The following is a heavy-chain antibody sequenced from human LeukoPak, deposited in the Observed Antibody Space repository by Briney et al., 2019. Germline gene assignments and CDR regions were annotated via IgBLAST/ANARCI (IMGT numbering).Heavy chain of an antibody. CDR2: ISSSGSTI. Sequence: GGSLRLSCAASEFTFSSYEMNWVRQAPGKGLEWVSYISSSGSTIYYADSVKGRFTISRDNAKNSLYLQMNSLRAEDTAVYYCARAGITIFGVALYYFDYWGRGTLVTVSS. D-gene: IGHD3-3*01. V-gene: IGHV3-48*03. J-gene: IGHJ4*02. CDR1: EFTFSSYE. CDR3: ARAGITIFGVALYYFDY.